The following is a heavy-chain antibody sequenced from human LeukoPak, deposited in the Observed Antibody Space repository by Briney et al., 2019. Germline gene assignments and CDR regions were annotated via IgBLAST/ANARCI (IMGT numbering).Heavy chain of an antibody. CDR2: ISYDGSNK. CDR3: ARGVRIAVAGYIDY. D-gene: IGHD6-19*01. V-gene: IGHV3-30*04. Sequence: GGSLRLSCAASGFTFSTYAMHWVRQAPGKGLEWVAAISYDGSNKNYADSVKGRFTISRDNSKNTLYLQMNSLRPEDTAVYYCARGVRIAVAGYIDYWGQGTLVTVSS. J-gene: IGHJ4*02. CDR1: GFTFSTYA.